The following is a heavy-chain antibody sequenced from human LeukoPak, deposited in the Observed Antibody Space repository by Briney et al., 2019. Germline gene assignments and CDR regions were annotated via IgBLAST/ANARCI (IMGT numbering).Heavy chain of an antibody. Sequence: PGGSLRLSCAASGFTFSGSEMNWVRQAPGKGLEWVSYISSSGTTIYYADSVKGRFAISRDNAKNSLYLQLNSLRAEDTAVYYCASQFWWAAVTGTALDCWGQGTLVTVSS. J-gene: IGHJ4*02. CDR1: GFTFSGSE. CDR3: ASQFWWAAVTGTALDC. V-gene: IGHV3-48*03. CDR2: ISSSGTTI. D-gene: IGHD6-19*01.